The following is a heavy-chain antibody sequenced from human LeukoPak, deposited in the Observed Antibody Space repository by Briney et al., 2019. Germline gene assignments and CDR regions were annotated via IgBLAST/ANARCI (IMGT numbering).Heavy chain of an antibody. Sequence: GESLKISCKGSGYSFTSYWIGWVRPMPGKGLELMGIIYPGDSDTRYSPSFQGQVTISADKSISTAYLQWSSLKASDTAMYYCARLRWVRGVIPFDPWGQGTLVTVSS. D-gene: IGHD3-10*01. CDR3: ARLRWVRGVIPFDP. V-gene: IGHV5-51*01. J-gene: IGHJ5*02. CDR1: GYSFTSYW. CDR2: IYPGDSDT.